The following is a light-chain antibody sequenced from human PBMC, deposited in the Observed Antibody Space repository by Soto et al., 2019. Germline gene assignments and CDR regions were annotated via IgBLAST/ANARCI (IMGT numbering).Light chain of an antibody. CDR3: CSHAGSYTYV. V-gene: IGLV2-11*01. CDR2: DVS. J-gene: IGLJ1*01. CDR1: SSDVGGYNY. Sequence: QSVLTQPASVSGSPGQSITISCTGTSSDVGGYNYVSWYQQHPGKAPKLMIYDVSKRPSGVPDRFSGSKSGNTASLTISGLQAEDEADYYCCSHAGSYTYVFGTGTKVTVL.